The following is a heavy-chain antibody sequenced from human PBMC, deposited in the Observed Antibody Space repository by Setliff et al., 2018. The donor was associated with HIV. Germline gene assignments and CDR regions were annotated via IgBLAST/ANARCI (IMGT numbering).Heavy chain of an antibody. CDR2: IYASDSSGST. Sequence: SETLSLTCTVSGGSITTGSYYWSWIRQPAGQGLEWIGHIYASDSSGSTNYNPSLKSRVTITVDTSKNQISLQLTSVTAEDTALYYCARLPQDRGQGTLVTVSS. J-gene: IGHJ4*02. CDR1: GGSITTGSYY. V-gene: IGHV4-61*09. CDR3: ARLPQD.